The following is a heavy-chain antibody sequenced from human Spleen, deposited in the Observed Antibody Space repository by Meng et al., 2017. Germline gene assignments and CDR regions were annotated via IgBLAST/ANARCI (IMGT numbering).Heavy chain of an antibody. V-gene: IGHV4-59*01. CDR3: ARKITGSLHDY. CDR2: IHYTGIT. CDR1: GGSISRYY. J-gene: IGHJ4*02. D-gene: IGHD1-26*01. Sequence: QVQLQESGPGLLRPSETLSLTCSVSGGSISRYYWSWIRQPPGKGLDWIGYIHYTGITDYNPSLKSRVTISVDASKNQFSLKVSSVSAADTAMYYCARKITGSLHDYWGRGTLVTVSS.